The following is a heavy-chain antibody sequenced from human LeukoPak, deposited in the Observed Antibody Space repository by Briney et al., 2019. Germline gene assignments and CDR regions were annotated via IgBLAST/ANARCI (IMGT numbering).Heavy chain of an antibody. CDR1: GFTFSTYA. CDR2: ISGSGDST. D-gene: IGHD2-2*01. Sequence: GGSLRLSCAASGFTFSTYAVNWVRQAPGKGLEWVSTISGSGDSTYYADSVKGRFTISRDNSKNTLYLQMNSLRAEDTAVYYCAKDPSMRYCSSTSCYPEDWGQGTLVTVSS. V-gene: IGHV3-23*01. CDR3: AKDPSMRYCSSTSCYPED. J-gene: IGHJ4*02.